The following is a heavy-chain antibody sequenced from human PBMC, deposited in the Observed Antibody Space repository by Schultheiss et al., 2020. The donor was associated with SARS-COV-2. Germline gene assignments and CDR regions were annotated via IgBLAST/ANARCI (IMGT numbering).Heavy chain of an antibody. CDR3: ARCDQLLMGGYYYYGMDV. CDR1: GFTFDDYA. J-gene: IGHJ6*02. D-gene: IGHD2-2*01. V-gene: IGHV3-9*01. CDR2: ISWNSGSI. Sequence: GGSLRLSCAASGFTFDDYAMHWVRQAPVKGLEWVSGISWNSGSIGYADSVKGRFTISRDNSKNTLYLQMNSLRAEDTAVYYCARCDQLLMGGYYYYGMDVWGLGTTVTVAS.